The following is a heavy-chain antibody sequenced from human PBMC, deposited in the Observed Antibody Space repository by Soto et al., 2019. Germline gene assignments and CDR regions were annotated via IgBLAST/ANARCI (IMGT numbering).Heavy chain of an antibody. CDR1: GGTFSGYT. J-gene: IGHJ4*02. V-gene: IGHV1-69*02. CDR3: ASGPSYYDFWSGPNY. CDR2: IIPILGIA. D-gene: IGHD3-3*01. Sequence: SVKVSCKASGGTFSGYTISWVRQAPGQGLEWMGRIIPILGIANYAQKFQGRVTITADKSTSTAYMELSSLRSEDTAVYYCASGPSYYDFWSGPNYWGQGTLVTVSS.